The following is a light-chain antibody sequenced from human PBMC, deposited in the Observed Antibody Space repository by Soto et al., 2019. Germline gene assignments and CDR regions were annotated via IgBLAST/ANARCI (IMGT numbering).Light chain of an antibody. CDR2: DVT. Sequence: QSALTQPRSVSGSPGLSVTISCTGTGSDVGAYNYVSWYQQHPGNATKLMIYDVTKWPSGVPDRYSGSKSGNTASLTISGLQAEDEADYYCSSYAGNYTLVFGGGTKLTVL. CDR3: SSYAGNYTLV. J-gene: IGLJ3*02. V-gene: IGLV2-11*01. CDR1: GSDVGAYNY.